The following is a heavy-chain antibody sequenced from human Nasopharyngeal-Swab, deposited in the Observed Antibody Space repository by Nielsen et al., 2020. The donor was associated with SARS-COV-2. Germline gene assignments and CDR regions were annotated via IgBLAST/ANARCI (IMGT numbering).Heavy chain of an antibody. CDR1: GYTFTSYA. D-gene: IGHD2-2*01. Sequence: ASVQVSCKASGYTFTSYAMNWVRQAPAQGLEWMGWINTNTGNPTYAQGFTGRFVFSLDTSVSTAYLQISSLKAEDTAVYYCARDLGYCSSTSCYYYYYYGMDVWGQGTTVTVSS. CDR3: ARDLGYCSSTSCYYYYYYGMDV. V-gene: IGHV7-4-1*02. J-gene: IGHJ6*02. CDR2: INTNTGNP.